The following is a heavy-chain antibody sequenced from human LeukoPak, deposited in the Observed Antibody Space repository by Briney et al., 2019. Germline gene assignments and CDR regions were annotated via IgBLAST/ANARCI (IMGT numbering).Heavy chain of an antibody. CDR1: GFTVSLNY. D-gene: IGHD3-10*01. V-gene: IGHV3-66*02. J-gene: IGHJ5*02. CDR2: IYADGAT. Sequence: GGSLRLSCAASGFTVSLNYMSWVRHAPRGGLEWGSLIYADGATHYAESVKGRFTISRDNSKHTVYLEMNSLSHEDTAVYYCARDRAGTKAWVEFDPWGQGTLVTVSS. CDR3: ARDRAGTKAWVEFDP.